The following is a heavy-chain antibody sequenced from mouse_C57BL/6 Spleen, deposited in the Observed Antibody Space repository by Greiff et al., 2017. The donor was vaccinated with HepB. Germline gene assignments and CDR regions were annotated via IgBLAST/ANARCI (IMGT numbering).Heavy chain of an antibody. Sequence: VKLQESGAELVRPGASVTLSCKASGYTFTDYEMHWVKQTPVHGLEWIGAIDPETGGTAYNQKFKGKAILTADKSSSTAYMELRSLTSEDSAVYYCTRDRDYWGQGTTLTVSS. CDR3: TRDRDY. CDR2: IDPETGGT. CDR1: GYTFTDYE. V-gene: IGHV1-15*01. J-gene: IGHJ2*01.